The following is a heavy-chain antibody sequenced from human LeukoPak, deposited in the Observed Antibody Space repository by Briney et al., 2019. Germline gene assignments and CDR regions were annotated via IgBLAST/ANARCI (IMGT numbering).Heavy chain of an antibody. V-gene: IGHV3-30*18. CDR3: AKDGDGYNSLGYGMDV. D-gene: IGHD5-24*01. Sequence: GGSLRLSCAASGFTFSSYVMHWVRQAPGKGLEWVAVISYDGSNKYYADSVKGRFTISRDNSKNTLYLQMNSLRAEDTAVYYCAKDGDGYNSLGYGMDVWGQGTTVTVSS. CDR2: ISYDGSNK. CDR1: GFTFSSYV. J-gene: IGHJ6*02.